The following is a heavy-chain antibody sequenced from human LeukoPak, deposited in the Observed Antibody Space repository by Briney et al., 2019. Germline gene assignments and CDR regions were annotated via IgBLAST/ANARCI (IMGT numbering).Heavy chain of an antibody. CDR2: IYYSGST. D-gene: IGHD6-13*01. J-gene: IGHJ4*02. CDR1: GGSISSYY. V-gene: IGHV4-59*08. CDR3: ARHGIAAAGVFPVSFDY. Sequence: SETLSLTCTVSGGSISSYYWSWIRQPPGKGLEWIGYIYYSGSTNYNPSLKSRVTISVDTSKNQFSLKLSSVTAADTAVYYCARHGIAAAGVFPVSFDYWGQGTLVTVSS.